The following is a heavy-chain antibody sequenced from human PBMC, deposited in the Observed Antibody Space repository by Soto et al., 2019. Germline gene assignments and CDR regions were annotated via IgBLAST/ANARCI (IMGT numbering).Heavy chain of an antibody. CDR2: MNPNSGNT. CDR3: ARALLPRTIAYFDY. Sequence: QVQLVQSGAEVKKPGASVKVSCKASGYTFTSYDINWVRQATGQGLEWMGWMNPNSGNTGYAQKFQGRVTMTRNTSISTAYMELSSLRSDDTAVYYCARALLPRTIAYFDYWGQGTLVTVSS. V-gene: IGHV1-8*01. CDR1: GYTFTSYD. J-gene: IGHJ4*02. D-gene: IGHD2-15*01.